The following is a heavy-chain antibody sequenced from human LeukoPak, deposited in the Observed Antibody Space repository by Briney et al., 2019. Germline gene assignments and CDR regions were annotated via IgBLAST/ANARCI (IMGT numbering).Heavy chain of an antibody. J-gene: IGHJ5*02. CDR2: IYHSGST. CDR3: ASSPYYDFWSGYLGNNWFDP. D-gene: IGHD3-3*01. V-gene: IGHV4-38-2*01. Sequence: SETLSLTCAVSGYSISSGYYWGWIRQPPGKGLEWIGSIYHSGSTYYNPSLKSRVTISVDTSKNQFPLKLSSVTAADTAVYYCASSPYYDFWSGYLGNNWFDPWGQGTLVTVSS. CDR1: GYSISSGYY.